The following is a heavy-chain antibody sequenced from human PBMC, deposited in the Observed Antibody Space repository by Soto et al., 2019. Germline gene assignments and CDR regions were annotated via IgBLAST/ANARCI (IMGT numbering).Heavy chain of an antibody. CDR3: ARSPRSSPYFDY. CDR2: IYPGDHET. D-gene: IGHD6-13*01. J-gene: IGHJ4*02. CDR1: GYTFSNFW. V-gene: IGHV5-51*01. Sequence: GESLKISCQCSGYTFSNFWIGWVRQLPGKGLEWMGIIYPGDHETRYSPSFHGKVTISADKSIDTAYLQWNSLEASDTAFYFCARSPRSSPYFDYWGQGALVTVS.